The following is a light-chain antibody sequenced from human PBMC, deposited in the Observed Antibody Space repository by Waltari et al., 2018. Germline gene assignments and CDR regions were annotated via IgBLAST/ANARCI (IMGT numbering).Light chain of an antibody. J-gene: IGKJ2*01. CDR1: QSINSY. V-gene: IGKV1-39*01. Sequence: DIQMTPSPSSLSASVGDRVTITCRASQSINSYLNWYQQKPGKAPKLLIYAASSLQSGVPSRCSGSGSGTDFTLTISSLQPEDFATYYCQQSYSTPYTFGQGTKLEIK. CDR3: QQSYSTPYT. CDR2: AAS.